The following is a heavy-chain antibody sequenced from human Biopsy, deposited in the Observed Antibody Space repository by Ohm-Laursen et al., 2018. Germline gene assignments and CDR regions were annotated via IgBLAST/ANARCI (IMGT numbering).Heavy chain of an antibody. CDR2: IDPDSGRT. Sequence: ASVKVSCKASGYTFSLHHIHWVRQAPGQGLEWMGWIDPDSGRTSFGQNFQGRVTMASDTSTGTAYLELTRLRSDDTAVYYCARDPYCSGGNCYSPLDHWGQGTLVTVSA. CDR1: GYTFSLHH. V-gene: IGHV1-2*02. D-gene: IGHD2-15*01. CDR3: ARDPYCSGGNCYSPLDH. J-gene: IGHJ4*02.